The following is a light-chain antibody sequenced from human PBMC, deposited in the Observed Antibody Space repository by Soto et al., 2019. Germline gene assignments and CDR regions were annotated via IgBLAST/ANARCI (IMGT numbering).Light chain of an antibody. J-gene: IGKJ1*01. CDR1: QGISNY. CDR2: AAS. Sequence: DIQMTQSPSSVSASVGDTVTITCRASQGISNYLAWYQQKPGQVPNLLIYAASTLQSGVPSRFSGSGSGTDFTLTISSLRPEDVATYYCQKYNNAPRTFGQGTKVEI. CDR3: QKYNNAPRT. V-gene: IGKV1-27*01.